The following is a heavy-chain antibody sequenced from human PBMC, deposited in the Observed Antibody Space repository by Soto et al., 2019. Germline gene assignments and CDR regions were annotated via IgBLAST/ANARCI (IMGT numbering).Heavy chain of an antibody. V-gene: IGHV4-4*02. CDR1: SGSISSSNW. J-gene: IGHJ4*02. D-gene: IGHD2-15*01. CDR3: ARGSCSGGSCYLDY. CDR2: IYHSGST. Sequence: SETLSLTCAVSSGSISSSNWWSWVRQPPGKGLEWIGEIYHSGSTNYNPSLKSRVTIAVDKSKNQFSLKLSSVTAADTAVYYCARGSCSGGSCYLDYWGPGTLVTVSS.